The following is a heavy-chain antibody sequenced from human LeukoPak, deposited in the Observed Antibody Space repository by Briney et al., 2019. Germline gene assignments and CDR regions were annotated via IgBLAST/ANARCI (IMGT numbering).Heavy chain of an antibody. D-gene: IGHD6-19*01. CDR1: GGSISSGSYY. Sequence: PSQTLSLTCTVSGGSISSGSYYWSWIRQPAGKGLEWIGRIYTSGSTNYNPSLKSRVTISVDTSKNKFSLKLSSVTAADTAVYYCARDLDSSGWYWFDPWGQGTLVTVSS. CDR3: ARDLDSSGWYWFDP. V-gene: IGHV4-61*02. CDR2: IYTSGST. J-gene: IGHJ5*02.